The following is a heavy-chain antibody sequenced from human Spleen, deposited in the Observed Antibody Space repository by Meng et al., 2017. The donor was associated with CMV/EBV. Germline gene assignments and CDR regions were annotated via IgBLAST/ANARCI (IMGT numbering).Heavy chain of an antibody. V-gene: IGHV1-2*02. J-gene: IGHJ4*02. CDR2: IHPHRGDT. Sequence: ASVKVSCKASGYTFTAHYFHWVRQAPVQGLEWMGWIHPHRGDTNYAQQFQGRVTLTRDTSINTGYMELTRLTSDDTAVYYCARDNNWGPDYWGQGTLVTVSS. CDR1: GYTFTAHY. D-gene: IGHD7-27*01. CDR3: ARDNNWGPDY.